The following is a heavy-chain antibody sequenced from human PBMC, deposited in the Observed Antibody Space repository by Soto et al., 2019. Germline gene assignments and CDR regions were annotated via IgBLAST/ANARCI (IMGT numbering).Heavy chain of an antibody. V-gene: IGHV4-34*01. CDR2: INHSGST. CDR1: GGSFSGYY. J-gene: IGHJ1*01. D-gene: IGHD3-10*01. Sequence: ETLSLTCPVYGGSFSGYYWSWIRQPPGKGLEWIGEINHSGSTNYNPSLKSRVTISVDTSKNQFSLKLSSVTAADTAVYYCARAPGGYYGSGSKHGGYFQHCGQGTLLXVS. CDR3: ARAPGGYYGSGSKHGGYFQH.